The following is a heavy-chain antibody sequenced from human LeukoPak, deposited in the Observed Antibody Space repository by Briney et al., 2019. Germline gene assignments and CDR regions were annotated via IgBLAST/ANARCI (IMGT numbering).Heavy chain of an antibody. Sequence: GASVKVSCKASGYTFTSYDINWVRQATGQGLEWMGWMNPNSGNTGYAQKFQGRVTITRNTSISTAYMELSRLRSDDTAVYYCARDLRPPNQPDSPPLMGGHAYWGQGTLVTVSS. CDR3: ARDLRPPNQPDSPPLMGGHAY. CDR2: MNPNSGNT. D-gene: IGHD3-16*01. CDR1: GYTFTSYD. J-gene: IGHJ4*02. V-gene: IGHV1-8*03.